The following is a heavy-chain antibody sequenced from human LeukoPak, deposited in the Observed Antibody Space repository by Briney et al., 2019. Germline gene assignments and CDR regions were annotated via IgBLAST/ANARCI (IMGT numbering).Heavy chain of an antibody. D-gene: IGHD4-17*01. J-gene: IGHJ4*02. CDR3: TRDGGHDYGDYGDY. V-gene: IGHV3-49*03. CDR1: GFTLGDYA. Sequence: PGRSLRLSCTASGFTLGDYAMSWFRQAPGKGLEWVGFIRSKAYGGTTEYAASVKGRFTISRDDSKSIAYLQMNSLKTEDTAVYYCTRDGGHDYGDYGDYWGQGTLVTVSS. CDR2: IRSKAYGGTT.